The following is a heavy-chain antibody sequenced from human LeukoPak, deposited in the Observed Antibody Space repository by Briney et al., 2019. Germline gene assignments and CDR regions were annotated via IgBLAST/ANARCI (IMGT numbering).Heavy chain of an antibody. J-gene: IGHJ5*02. CDR3: ARGRHSYYDFWSGPGGFDP. CDR2: DYYSGSS. Sequence: SETLSLTCTVSGGSITDYYWGWIRQPPGKGLEWIGYDYYSGSSNYNPSLKSRVTISVDRSKNQFSLKLSSVTAADTAVYYCARGRHSYYDFWSGPGGFDPWGQGTLVTVSS. CDR1: GGSITDYY. D-gene: IGHD3-3*01. V-gene: IGHV4-59*12.